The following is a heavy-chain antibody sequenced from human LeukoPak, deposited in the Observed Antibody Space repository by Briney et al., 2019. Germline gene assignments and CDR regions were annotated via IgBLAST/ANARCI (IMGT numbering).Heavy chain of an antibody. J-gene: IGHJ2*01. CDR1: GLSFSNAW. CDR2: IRGKIDGGTT. D-gene: IGHD1-1*01. Sequence: GGSLRLSCAASGLSFSNAWMSWVRQAPGKGLEWVGRIRGKIDGGTTDYAAPVKGRFTISRGESENTLYLHLTSLKSEDAGVYYCTTLGGDNWFDCYFDLWGRGTLVTVSS. CDR3: TTLGGDNWFDCYFDL. V-gene: IGHV3-15*01.